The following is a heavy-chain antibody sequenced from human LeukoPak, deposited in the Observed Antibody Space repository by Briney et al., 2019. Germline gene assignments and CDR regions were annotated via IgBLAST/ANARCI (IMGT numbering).Heavy chain of an antibody. D-gene: IGHD1-26*01. CDR2: IKQDGSEK. CDR3: AKDVGKWESLHFFDY. CDR1: GFTFNSYW. Sequence: GGSLRLSCAASGFTFNSYWMSWVRQAPGKGLEWVANIKQDGSEKYYVDSVKGRFTISRDNAKNSLFLQMNSLRGDDTAVYYCAKDVGKWESLHFFDYWGQGTLVTVSS. J-gene: IGHJ4*02. V-gene: IGHV3-7*03.